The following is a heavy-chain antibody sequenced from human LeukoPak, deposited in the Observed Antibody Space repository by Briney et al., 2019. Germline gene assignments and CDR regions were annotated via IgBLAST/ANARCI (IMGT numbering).Heavy chain of an antibody. CDR1: GFTFSSHG. CDR3: AKAGRGGPLDY. CDR2: ISYDGSNK. Sequence: GGSLRLSCAASGFTFSSHGIHWVRQAPGKGLEWVAVISYDGSNKYYADSVKGRFTISRDNSKNTLYLQMNSLRAEDTAVYYCAKAGRGGPLDYWGQGTLVTVSS. J-gene: IGHJ4*02. V-gene: IGHV3-30*18. D-gene: IGHD3-16*01.